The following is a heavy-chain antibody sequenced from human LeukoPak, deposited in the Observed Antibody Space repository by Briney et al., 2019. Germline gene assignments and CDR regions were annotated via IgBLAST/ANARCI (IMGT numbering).Heavy chain of an antibody. CDR1: GFTFTTYG. D-gene: IGHD6-13*01. CDR3: AKDAAAAGPIFDY. V-gene: IGHV3-9*01. J-gene: IGHJ4*02. CDR2: ISWNSGSI. Sequence: GGSLRLSCSASGFTFTTYGMNWVRQAPGKGLEWVSGISWNSGSIGYADSVKGRFTISRDNAKNSLYLQMNSLRAEDTALYYCAKDAAAAGPIFDYWGQGTLVTVSS.